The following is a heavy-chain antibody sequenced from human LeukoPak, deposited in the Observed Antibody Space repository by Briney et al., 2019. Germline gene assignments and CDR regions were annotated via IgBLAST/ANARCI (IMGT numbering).Heavy chain of an antibody. CDR1: GFTFDDYA. J-gene: IGHJ6*02. V-gene: IGHV3-9*01. Sequence: PGGSLRLSCAASGFTFDDYAMFWVRQAPGKGLEWVSGISWNSKNIGYAASVKGRFTISRDNAKNSLYLQMNSLRAEDTDFCYCAKGNRDNCGFYYYYGMDVWGQGTTVTVSS. CDR3: AKGNRDNCGFYYYYGMDV. CDR2: ISWNSKNI. D-gene: IGHD2-21*01.